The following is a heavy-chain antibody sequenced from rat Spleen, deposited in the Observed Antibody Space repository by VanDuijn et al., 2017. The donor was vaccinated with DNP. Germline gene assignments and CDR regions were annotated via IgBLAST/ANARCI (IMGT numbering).Heavy chain of an antibody. Sequence: EVQLQESGPGLVKPSQSLSLTCSVTGYSITSNYWGWIRRFPGNKLEWMGYINSAGNTHYNPSLKSRISITRDTSKNQFFLQVNSVTTEDTATYYCAKGELGDYWGQGVMVTVSS. J-gene: IGHJ2*01. V-gene: IGHV3-3*01. CDR2: INSAGNT. CDR3: AKGELGDY. CDR1: GYSITSNY. D-gene: IGHD5-1*01.